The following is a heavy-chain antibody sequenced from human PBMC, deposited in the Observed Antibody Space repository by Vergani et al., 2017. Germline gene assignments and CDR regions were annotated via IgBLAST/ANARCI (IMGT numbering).Heavy chain of an antibody. Sequence: QVQLQESGPGLVKPPGTLSLTCAVSGGSISSSNWWSWVRQPPGKGLEWIGEIYHSGSTHYNPSLKSRVTISVDKSKNQFSLKLSSVTAADTAVYYCARDVGYCSGGSCDSHYFDYWGQGTLVTVSS. CDR2: IYHSGST. CDR3: ARDVGYCSGGSCDSHYFDY. D-gene: IGHD2-15*01. J-gene: IGHJ4*02. CDR1: GGSISSSNW. V-gene: IGHV4-4*03.